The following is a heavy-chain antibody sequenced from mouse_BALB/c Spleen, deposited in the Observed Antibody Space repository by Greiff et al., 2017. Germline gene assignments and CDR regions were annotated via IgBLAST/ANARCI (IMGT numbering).Heavy chain of an antibody. CDR2: IRLKSNNYAT. V-gene: IGHV6-6*02. J-gene: IGHJ3*01. Sequence: EVKLMESGGGLVQPGGSMKLSCVASGFTFSNYWMNWVRQSPEKGLEWVAEIRLKSNNYATHYAESVKGRFTISRDDSKSSVYLQMNNLRAEDTGIYYCTRDYGPWDGAYWGQGTLVTVSA. CDR3: TRDYGPWDGAY. CDR1: GFTFSNYW. D-gene: IGHD1-1*02.